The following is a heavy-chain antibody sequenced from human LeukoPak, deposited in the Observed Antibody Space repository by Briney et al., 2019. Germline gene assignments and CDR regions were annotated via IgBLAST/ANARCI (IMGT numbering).Heavy chain of an antibody. Sequence: SQTLSLTCTVSGGSISSGVYYWSWIRQHPGKGLEWIGYIYYSGSTYYNPSLKSRVTISVDTSKNQFSLKLSSVTAADTAVYYCARDRVGYCSGGSCYLEFDPWGQGTLVTVSS. CDR2: IYYSGST. D-gene: IGHD2-15*01. CDR1: GGSISSGVYY. J-gene: IGHJ5*02. CDR3: ARDRVGYCSGGSCYLEFDP. V-gene: IGHV4-31*03.